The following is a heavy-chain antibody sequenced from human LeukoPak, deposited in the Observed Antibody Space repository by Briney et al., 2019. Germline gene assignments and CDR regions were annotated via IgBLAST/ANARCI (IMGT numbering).Heavy chain of an antibody. Sequence: GGSLRLSCAASGFTFSSYAMHWVRQAPGKGLEWVAVISYDGSNKYYADSVKGRFTISRDNSKNTLYLQMNSLRAEDTAVYYCAKARLVTTHFDYWGQGTQVTVSS. D-gene: IGHD4-17*01. CDR2: ISYDGSNK. CDR1: GFTFSSYA. V-gene: IGHV3-30*04. J-gene: IGHJ4*02. CDR3: AKARLVTTHFDY.